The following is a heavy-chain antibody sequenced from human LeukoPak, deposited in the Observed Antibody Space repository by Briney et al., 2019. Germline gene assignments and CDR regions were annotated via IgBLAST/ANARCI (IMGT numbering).Heavy chain of an antibody. D-gene: IGHD6-6*01. V-gene: IGHV3-23*01. J-gene: IGHJ4*02. CDR3: ARVPEYSSSFG. CDR1: GFTFSSYA. CDR2: ISGSGGST. Sequence: GGSLRLSCAASGFTFSSYAMSWVRQAPGKGLEWVSAISGSGGSTYYADSVKGRFTISRDNAKNSLYLQMNSLRAEDTAVYYCARVPEYSSSFGWGQGTLVTVSS.